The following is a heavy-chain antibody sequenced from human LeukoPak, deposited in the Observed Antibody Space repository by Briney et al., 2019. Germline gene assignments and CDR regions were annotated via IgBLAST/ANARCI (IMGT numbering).Heavy chain of an antibody. V-gene: IGHV3-43*02. CDR2: ISGDGVST. J-gene: IGHJ4*02. CDR1: GGSMSTYY. CDR3: ARESGKFDY. Sequence: ASETLSLTCTVSGGSMSTYYWSWVRQRQGQGLEWVSLISGDGVSTFFTDSVKGRFSISRDNSKNSLFLEMSSLRTEDTAMYYCARESGKFDYWGQGTLVAVSS.